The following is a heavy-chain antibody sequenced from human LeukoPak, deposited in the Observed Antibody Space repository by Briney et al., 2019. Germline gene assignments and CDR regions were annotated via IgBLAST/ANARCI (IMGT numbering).Heavy chain of an antibody. CDR2: INSDGSST. Sequence: GGSLRLSCAASGFTSSTYWMSWVRQAPGKGLVWVSRINSDGSSTSYADSVKGRFTISRDNAKNTLYLQMNSLRAEDTAVYYCARGFFNYYGSGSYDYWGQGTLVTVSS. CDR3: ARGFFNYYGSGSYDY. CDR1: GFTSSTYW. D-gene: IGHD3-10*01. V-gene: IGHV3-74*01. J-gene: IGHJ4*02.